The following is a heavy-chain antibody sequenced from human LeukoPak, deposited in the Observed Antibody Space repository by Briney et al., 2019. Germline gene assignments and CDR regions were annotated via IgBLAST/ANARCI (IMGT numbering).Heavy chain of an antibody. Sequence: GGSLGLSCAASGFTFSTYSLNWVRQAPGKGLEWLSSLSGDKKYIYYADSVKGRFTISRDNAKNSLYLQMNSLSAEDTAVYYCARDARDSSGWYKNWFDPWGQGTLVTVSS. D-gene: IGHD6-19*01. V-gene: IGHV3-21*01. CDR2: LSGDKKYI. CDR3: ARDARDSSGWYKNWFDP. J-gene: IGHJ5*02. CDR1: GFTFSTYS.